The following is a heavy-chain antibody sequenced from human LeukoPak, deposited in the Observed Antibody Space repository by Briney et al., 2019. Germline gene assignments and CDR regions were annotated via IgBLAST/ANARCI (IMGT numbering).Heavy chain of an antibody. J-gene: IGHJ4*02. CDR3: ARDRLYYYDSSGKFDY. Sequence: GGSLRLSCAASGFTFSSYSMNWVRQAPGKGLEWVSYISSSSSTIYYADSVKGRFTISRDNAKNSLYLQMNSLRAEDTAVYYCARDRLYYYDSSGKFDYWAQGTLVTVSS. V-gene: IGHV3-48*01. CDR1: GFTFSSYS. D-gene: IGHD3-22*01. CDR2: ISSSSSTI.